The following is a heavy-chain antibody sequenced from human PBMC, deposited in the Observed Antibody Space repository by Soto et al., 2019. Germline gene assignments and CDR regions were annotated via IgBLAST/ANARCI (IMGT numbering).Heavy chain of an antibody. V-gene: IGHV4-61*08. J-gene: IGHJ4*02. D-gene: IGHD1-26*01. CDR2: IYYSGST. Sequence: PSETLSLTCTVSGGSISSGDYYWTWIRQPPGKGLEWIGYIYYSGSTNYSPSLKSRVTISVDTSKNQFSLKLSSVTAADTAVYYCARSRYSGTYYPDYWGQGTLVTSPQ. CDR3: ARSRYSGTYYPDY. CDR1: GGSISSGDYY.